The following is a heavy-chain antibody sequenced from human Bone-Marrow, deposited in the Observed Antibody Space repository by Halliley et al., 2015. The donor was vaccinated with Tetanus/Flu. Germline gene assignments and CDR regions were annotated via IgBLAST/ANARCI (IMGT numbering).Heavy chain of an antibody. CDR2: IYADGGTT. J-gene: IGHJ3*02. Sequence: AGSGFTFSDFAMSWVRQAPGKGLEWVSTIYADGGTTYYADSVKGRFTTSRDNSRNTVSLQMNSLRAEDTAVYYCARGRRDLPPFVFDIWGQGRMVTVSS. CDR1: GFTFSDFA. V-gene: IGHV3-23*01. CDR3: ARGRRDLPPFVFDI.